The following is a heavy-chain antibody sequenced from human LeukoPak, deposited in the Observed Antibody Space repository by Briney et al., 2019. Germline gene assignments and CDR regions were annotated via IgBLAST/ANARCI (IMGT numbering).Heavy chain of an antibody. CDR3: ARLGLFQYSSRPYGMDV. D-gene: IGHD6-13*01. V-gene: IGHV4-59*01. Sequence: PSETLSLTCTVSGGSISSYHWSWIRQPPGKGLEWIGYIYYSGSTSYNPSLKSRVTISVDTSKNQFSLKLSSVTAADTAVYYCARLGLFQYSSRPYGMDVWGQGTTVTVSS. CDR2: IYYSGST. J-gene: IGHJ6*02. CDR1: GGSISSYH.